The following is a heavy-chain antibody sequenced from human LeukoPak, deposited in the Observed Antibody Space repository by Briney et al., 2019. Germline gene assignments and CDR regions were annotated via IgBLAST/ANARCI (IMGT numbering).Heavy chain of an antibody. V-gene: IGHV4-4*07. Sequence: SETLSRTCTVSGDSINNHYWSWIRQPPGKGLEWIGRIYTSGSTNYNPSLKSRVTMSVDTSKNQFSLKLSSVTAADTAVYYCAGENLIAANDYWGQGTLVTVSS. J-gene: IGHJ4*02. CDR3: AGENLIAANDY. CDR1: GDSINNHY. CDR2: IYTSGST. D-gene: IGHD6-25*01.